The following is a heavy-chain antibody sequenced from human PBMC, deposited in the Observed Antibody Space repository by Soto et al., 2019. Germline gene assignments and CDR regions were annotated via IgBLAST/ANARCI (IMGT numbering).Heavy chain of an antibody. Sequence: QVQLVESGGGVVQPGRSLRLSCAASGFTFSSYGMHWVRQAPGKGLEWVAVIWYDGSNKYYADSVKGRFTISRDNSKNTLYLQMNSLRAEDTAVYYCARDFHVWGSYRYHAFDIWGQGTMVTVSS. D-gene: IGHD3-16*02. CDR2: IWYDGSNK. V-gene: IGHV3-33*01. CDR3: ARDFHVWGSYRYHAFDI. CDR1: GFTFSSYG. J-gene: IGHJ3*02.